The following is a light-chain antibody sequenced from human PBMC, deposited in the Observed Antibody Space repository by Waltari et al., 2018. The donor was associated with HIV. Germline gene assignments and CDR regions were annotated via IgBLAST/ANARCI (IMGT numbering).Light chain of an antibody. CDR3: QAWDNTVV. CDR1: RLGNKY. CDR2: EDT. V-gene: IGLV3-1*01. J-gene: IGLJ2*01. Sequence: SYELTQPPSVSVSPGLTASITCSGDRLGNKYVSWYQQKPGQSPLLVIYEDTKRPSGIPERFSGSNSGNTATLTISGTRTMDEAEYYCQAWDNTVVFGGGTKLTVL.